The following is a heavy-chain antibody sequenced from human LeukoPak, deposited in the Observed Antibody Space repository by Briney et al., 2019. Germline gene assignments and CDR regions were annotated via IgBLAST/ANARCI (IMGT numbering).Heavy chain of an antibody. CDR3: ATSLPYGYYDSGGSNWFDP. D-gene: IGHD3-22*01. J-gene: IGHJ5*02. V-gene: IGHV1-69*13. Sequence: GASVKVSCKASGGTFSRSAISWVRQAPGQGLEWMGGIIPIFGPADYAQKFQGRGTITADESTSTAYLELSSLRSEDTAVYYCATSLPYGYYDSGGSNWFDPWGQGTLVTVSS. CDR1: GGTFSRSA. CDR2: IIPIFGPA.